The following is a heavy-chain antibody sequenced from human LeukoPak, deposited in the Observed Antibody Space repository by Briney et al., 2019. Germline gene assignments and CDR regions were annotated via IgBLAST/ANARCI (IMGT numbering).Heavy chain of an antibody. D-gene: IGHD5-12*01. CDR2: TYTSGST. CDR3: ARGGYSGYVAWFDP. Sequence: SDTLSLTCTVSGGSISSGSYYWSWIRQPAGKGLEWIRRTYTSGSTNYNPSLKSRVTISVDTSKNQFSLKLSSVTAADTAVYYCARGGYSGYVAWFDPWGRGTLVTVSS. CDR1: GGSISSGSYY. J-gene: IGHJ5*02. V-gene: IGHV4-61*02.